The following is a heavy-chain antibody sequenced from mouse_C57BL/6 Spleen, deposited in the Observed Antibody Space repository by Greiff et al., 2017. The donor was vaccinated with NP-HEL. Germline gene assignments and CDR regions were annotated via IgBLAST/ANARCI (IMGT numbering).Heavy chain of an antibody. J-gene: IGHJ4*01. CDR3: AGGGVATDYAMDY. D-gene: IGHD1-1*01. V-gene: IGHV1-80*01. CDR1: GYAFSSYW. CDR2: IYPGDGDT. Sequence: QVQLQQSGAELVKPGASVKISCKASGYAFSSYWMNWVKQRPGKGLEWIGQIYPGDGDTNYNGKFKGKATLTADKSSSTAYMQLSSLTSEDSAVYFCAGGGVATDYAMDYWGQGTSVTVSS.